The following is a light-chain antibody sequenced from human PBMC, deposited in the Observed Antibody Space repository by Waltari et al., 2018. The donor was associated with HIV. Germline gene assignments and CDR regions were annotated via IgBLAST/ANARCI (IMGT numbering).Light chain of an antibody. J-gene: IGLJ2*01. CDR1: NADIGSSDH. CDR3: CSYAGKGVVL. CDR2: DVN. V-gene: IGLV2-23*02. Sequence: QSAPTQPASVSGSPGQSVTISCIGTNADIGSSDHVYWFHQFSSEAPRLLIYDVNKRPSSVSHRFSGSKSNTTASLTISGLQIEDEGDYYCCSYAGKGVVLFGGGTKLTV.